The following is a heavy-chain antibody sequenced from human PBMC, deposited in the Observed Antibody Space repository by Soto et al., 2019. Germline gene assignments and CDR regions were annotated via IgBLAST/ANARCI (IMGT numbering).Heavy chain of an antibody. CDR3: ARDGQIVVVPAAIRGNWFDP. CDR2: IIPIFGTA. V-gene: IGHV1-69*13. CDR1: GGTFSSYA. D-gene: IGHD2-2*02. J-gene: IGHJ5*02. Sequence: ASVKVSCKASGGTFSSYATSWVRQAPGQGLEWMGGIIPIFGTANYAQKFQGRVTITADESTSTAYMELSSLRSEDTAVYYCARDGQIVVVPAAIRGNWFDPWGQGTLVSVSS.